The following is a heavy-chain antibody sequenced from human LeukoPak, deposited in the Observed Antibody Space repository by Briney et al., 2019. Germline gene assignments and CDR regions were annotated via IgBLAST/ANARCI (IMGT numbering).Heavy chain of an antibody. CDR1: GYTFTGYY. CDR3: ARDIGAYYYDSRGYYYDY. D-gene: IGHD3-22*01. J-gene: IGHJ4*02. CDR2: INPNSGGT. Sequence: ASVKVSCKASGYTFTGYYMHWVRQAPGQGLEWMGWINPNSGGTNYAQKFQGRVTMTRDTSISTAYMELSRLRSDDTAVYYCARDIGAYYYDSRGYYYDYWGQGTLGTVSS. V-gene: IGHV1-2*02.